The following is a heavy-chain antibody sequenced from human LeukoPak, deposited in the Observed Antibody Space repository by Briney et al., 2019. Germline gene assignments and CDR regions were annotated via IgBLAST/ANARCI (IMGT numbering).Heavy chain of an antibody. CDR1: GGSISSYY. CDR2: IYTSGST. J-gene: IGHJ4*02. V-gene: IGHV4-4*07. Sequence: PSETLSLTCTVSGGSISSYYWSWLRQPAGKGLEWIGRIYTSGSTNYNPSLKSRVTMSVDASKNQFSLKLSSVTAADTAVYYCARDHYYDSSTFDYWGQGTLVTVSS. D-gene: IGHD3-22*01. CDR3: ARDHYYDSSTFDY.